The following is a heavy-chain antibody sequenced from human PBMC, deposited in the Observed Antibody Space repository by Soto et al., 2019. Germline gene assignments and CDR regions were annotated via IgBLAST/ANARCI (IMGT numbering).Heavy chain of an antibody. V-gene: IGHV3-74*01. J-gene: IGHJ4*02. CDR2: INSDGTDT. Sequence: VGSLRLSCAASCFSFSSAWMHWVRQAPGKGLVWVSHINSDGTDTNYADSVKGRFTISRDNATNTVYLQMNSLRAEDTAVYYCARDWSYALNYWGQGSLVTVSS. CDR3: ARDWSYALNY. CDR1: CFSFSSAW. D-gene: IGHD3-16*01.